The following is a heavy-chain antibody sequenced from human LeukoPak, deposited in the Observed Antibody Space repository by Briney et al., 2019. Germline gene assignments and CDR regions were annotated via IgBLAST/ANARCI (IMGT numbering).Heavy chain of an antibody. CDR1: GGPFSGYF. Sequence: SETLSLTCAVSGGPFSGYFWSWIRQSSGKGLEWIGEIHNSGTTNYNPSLNSRVTILEDTSKNQFYLNLSSVTAADTAVYCCARRYYYNLGSFPFDFWGQGTLVTVSS. V-gene: IGHV4-34*01. CDR3: ARRYYYNLGSFPFDF. CDR2: IHNSGTT. J-gene: IGHJ4*02. D-gene: IGHD3-10*01.